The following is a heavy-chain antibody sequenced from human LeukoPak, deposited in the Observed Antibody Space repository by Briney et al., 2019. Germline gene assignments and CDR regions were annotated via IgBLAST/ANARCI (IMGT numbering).Heavy chain of an antibody. D-gene: IGHD1-14*01. CDR2: ISSTGGTT. CDR1: GITFSSYG. CDR3: AKRNYYFDY. V-gene: IGHV3-23*01. Sequence: PGGTLRLSCAASGITFSSYGMSWVRQAPGKGLEWVSSISSTGGTTYYADSVKGWFTISRDNSKNTLYLQMNSLRAEDTAVYYCAKRNYYFDYWGQGTLVTVSS. J-gene: IGHJ4*02.